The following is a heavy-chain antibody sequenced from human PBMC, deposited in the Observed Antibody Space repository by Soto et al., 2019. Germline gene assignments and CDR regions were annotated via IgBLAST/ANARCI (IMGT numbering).Heavy chain of an antibody. D-gene: IGHD6-13*01. Sequence: EVQLVESGGGLVQPGGSLRLSCAASGFTFSSYDMHWVRQATGKGLEWVSAIGTAGDTYYPGSVKGRFTISRENAKNSFYLQMNSLRAGDTAVYYGARGSNSCSGGWFDPWGQGTLVTVSS. CDR2: IGTAGDT. V-gene: IGHV3-13*01. J-gene: IGHJ5*02. CDR3: ARGSNSCSGGWFDP. CDR1: GFTFSSYD.